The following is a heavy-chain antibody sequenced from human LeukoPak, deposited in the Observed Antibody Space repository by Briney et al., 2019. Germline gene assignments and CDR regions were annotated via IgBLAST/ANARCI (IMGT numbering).Heavy chain of an antibody. CDR1: GFSVTTSY. CDR2: TYSGGST. V-gene: IGHV3-66*01. D-gene: IGHD3-3*01. Sequence: GGSLRVSCAASGFSVTTSYMSWVRQAPGKGLEWVSVTYSGGSTSHADSVKGRFTVSRDDSKNMVYLQMNSMRHDDTAVYYCARTYYDYRVGANYFDYWGQGTLVTVSS. J-gene: IGHJ4*02. CDR3: ARTYYDYRVGANYFDY.